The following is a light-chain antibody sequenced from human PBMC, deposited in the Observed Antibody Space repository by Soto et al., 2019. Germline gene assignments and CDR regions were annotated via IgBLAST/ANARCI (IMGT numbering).Light chain of an antibody. CDR2: GNS. CDR3: QSYDSSLSGYV. CDR1: SSNIGAGYD. J-gene: IGLJ1*01. V-gene: IGLV1-40*01. Sequence: SALTQPAYGYGAPGGRGPISCTRSSSNIGAGYDVHWYQQLPGTAPKLLIYGNSNRPSGVPDRFSGSKSGTSASLAITGLQAEDGADYYCQSYDSSLSGYVFGTGTKVTVL.